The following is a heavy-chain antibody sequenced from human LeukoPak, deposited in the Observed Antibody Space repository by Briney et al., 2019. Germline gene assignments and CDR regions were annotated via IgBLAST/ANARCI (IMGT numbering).Heavy chain of an antibody. CDR1: GGSFSGYY. J-gene: IGHJ4*02. CDR3: ARGQGTVTTH. D-gene: IGHD4-17*01. CDR2: VNHSGSA. Sequence: SETLSLTCAVSGGSFSGYYWTWIRQPPGKGLEWIGEVNHSGSANYNPSLKSRVTISLDTSKNQFSLNLSSVTAADTAVYYCARGQGTVTTHWGQGTLVTVSS. V-gene: IGHV4-34*01.